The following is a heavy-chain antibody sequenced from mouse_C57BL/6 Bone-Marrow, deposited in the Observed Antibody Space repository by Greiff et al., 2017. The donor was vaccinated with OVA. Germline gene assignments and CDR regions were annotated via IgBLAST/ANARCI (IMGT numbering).Heavy chain of an antibody. J-gene: IGHJ2*01. D-gene: IGHD1-1*01. CDR1: GYTFTSYW. CDR2: IDPSDSYT. V-gene: IGHV1-50*01. CDR3: ARSLRGY. Sequence: QVHVKQPGAELVKPGASVKLSCKASGYTFTSYWMQWVKQRPGQGLEWIGEIDPSDSYTNYNQKFKGKATLTVDTSSSTAYMQLSSLTSEDSAVYYCARSLRGYWGQGTTLTVSS.